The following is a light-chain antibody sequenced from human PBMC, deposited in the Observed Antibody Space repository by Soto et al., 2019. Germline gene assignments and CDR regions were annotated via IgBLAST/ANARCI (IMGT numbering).Light chain of an antibody. CDR1: SSDVGGYKY. J-gene: IGLJ1*01. CDR2: DVS. CDR3: CSYAGTYTYV. V-gene: IGLV2-11*01. Sequence: QSALTQPRSVSGSPGQSVTISFTGTSSDVGGYKYVSWYQQHPGKAPKGMIYDVSKRPSGVPDRFSGSKSGNTASLTISGLQDDDEADYYCCSYAGTYTYVFGTGIKLTVL.